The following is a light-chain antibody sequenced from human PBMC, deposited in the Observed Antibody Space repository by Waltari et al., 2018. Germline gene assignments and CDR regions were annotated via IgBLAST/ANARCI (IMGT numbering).Light chain of an antibody. CDR1: QSVLYSSNNKNY. CDR3: QQNYSSPFT. J-gene: IGKJ3*01. CDR2: WAS. Sequence: DIVMTQSPDSLAVSLGERATINCKSSQSVLYSSNNKNYLAWYQQKPGQPPKVLFYWASTRESGVPDRISGSGSGTDFTLTISSLQAEDVGVYYCQQNYSSPFTFGPGTKGDIK. V-gene: IGKV4-1*01.